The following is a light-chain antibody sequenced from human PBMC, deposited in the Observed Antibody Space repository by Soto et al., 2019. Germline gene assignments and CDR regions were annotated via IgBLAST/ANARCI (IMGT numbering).Light chain of an antibody. CDR2: DVS. V-gene: IGKV1-5*01. J-gene: IGKJ1*01. CDR1: QSFSRW. Sequence: DIKMTQSPSTLSASVGDRVTITCRASQSFSRWLAWYQQKPGKPPKLLIYDVSRLESGVPSRFSGSDSGTEFTLTISRLQPEDVATYYCQQYSSLWAFGQGTKVDIK. CDR3: QQYSSLWA.